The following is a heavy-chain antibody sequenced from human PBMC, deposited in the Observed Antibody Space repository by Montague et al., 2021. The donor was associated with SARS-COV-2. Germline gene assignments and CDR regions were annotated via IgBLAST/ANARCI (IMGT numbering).Heavy chain of an antibody. CDR1: GFTFSGYW. CDR2: INSDGSFT. Sequence: SLRLSCAASGFTFSGYWMHWVRQAPGKGLVWVSRINSDGSFTGYADSVKGRFTISKDNAKNTLYVQMKSLRVEDTAVYYCARRGYSTSWPLDYWGQGTLVTVSS. J-gene: IGHJ4*02. CDR3: ARRGYSTSWPLDY. V-gene: IGHV3-74*01. D-gene: IGHD6-13*01.